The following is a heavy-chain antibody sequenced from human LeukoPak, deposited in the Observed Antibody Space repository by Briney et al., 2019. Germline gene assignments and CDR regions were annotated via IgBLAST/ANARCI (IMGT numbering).Heavy chain of an antibody. V-gene: IGHV4-59*12. D-gene: IGHD6-19*01. CDR1: GGSISSSY. J-gene: IGHJ5*02. CDR3: ARVRKEYSSGWYEGFDP. Sequence: PSETLSLTCTVSGGSISSSYWTWIRQPPGKGLEWIGYIYYSGNTNYNPSLKSRVTISVDTSKNQFSLKLSSVTAADTAVYYCARVRKEYSSGWYEGFDPWGQGTLVTVSS. CDR2: IYYSGNT.